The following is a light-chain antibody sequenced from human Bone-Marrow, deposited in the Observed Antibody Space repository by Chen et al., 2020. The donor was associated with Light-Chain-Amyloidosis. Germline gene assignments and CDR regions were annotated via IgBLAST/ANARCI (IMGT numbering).Light chain of an antibody. V-gene: IGLV2-14*01. CDR1: SSDVGGDNH. CDR3: SSYTITKTLV. Sequence: QSALTQPASVSGSPGQSITISCTGTSSDVGGDNHVSWYQQHPDKAPKLMIYEVTNRPSWVPDRCAGSKSDNKASLTISGLQTEDEADYFCSSYTITKTLVFGSGTRVTVL. J-gene: IGLJ1*01. CDR2: EVT.